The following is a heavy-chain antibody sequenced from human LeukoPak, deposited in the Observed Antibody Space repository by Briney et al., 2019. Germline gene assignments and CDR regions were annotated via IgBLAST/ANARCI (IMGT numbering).Heavy chain of an antibody. V-gene: IGHV3-48*02. D-gene: IGHD1-26*01. J-gene: IGHJ4*02. CDR1: GFTFSSFR. CDR2: ISVTSEK. Sequence: GGPLRLSCVASGFTFSSFRMNWVRQAPGKGLEWLSDISVTSEKSYADSVKGRFSISRDNAKNSLYLQMNSLRDDDTAVYYCVRDPGRSSNYWGQGTLVTVSS. CDR3: VRDPGRSSNY.